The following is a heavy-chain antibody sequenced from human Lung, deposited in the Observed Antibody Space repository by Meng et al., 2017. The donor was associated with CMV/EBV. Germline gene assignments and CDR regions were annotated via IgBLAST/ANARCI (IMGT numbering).Heavy chain of an antibody. CDR2: ISSSSRDI. V-gene: IGHV3-21*06. J-gene: IGHJ4*02. CDR3: VGQQWRSTGRRGDD. D-gene: IGHD6-19*01. CDR1: GFTFRSYK. Sequence: GESXKISCAASGFTFRSYKMKWARQAPGKGLAWVSTISSSSRDIEYADSVKGRLTISRDNAKNSLYLQMNSLRGEETAVYYCVGQQWRSTGRRGDDWGQGXLVTVSS.